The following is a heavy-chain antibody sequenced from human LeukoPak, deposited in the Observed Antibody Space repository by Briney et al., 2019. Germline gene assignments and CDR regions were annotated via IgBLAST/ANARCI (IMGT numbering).Heavy chain of an antibody. CDR3: ARGGVGATPAFDAFDI. D-gene: IGHD1-26*01. V-gene: IGHV4-59*01. J-gene: IGHJ3*02. Sequence: GSLRLSCAASGFTFSSYAMSWVRQAPGKGLEWIGYIYYSGSTNYNPSLKSRVTISVDTSKNQFSLKLSSVTAADTAVYYCARGGVGATPAFDAFDIWGQGTMVTVSS. CDR1: GFTFSSYA. CDR2: IYYSGST.